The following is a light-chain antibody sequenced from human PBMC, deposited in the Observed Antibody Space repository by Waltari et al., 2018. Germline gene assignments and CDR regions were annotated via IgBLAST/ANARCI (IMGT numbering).Light chain of an antibody. CDR2: SNN. J-gene: IGLJ1*01. CDR3: EAWDDSLNGYV. Sequence: QSVLTQPPSASGTPGQRVSISCSGRSSNIASNIVNWYQQVPGTAPKLLIYSNNGRPCGVPVRFSGSRSGPSASLAISGHQSEDEADYYGEAWDDSLNGYVFGTATKVTVL. V-gene: IGLV1-44*01. CDR1: SSNIASNI.